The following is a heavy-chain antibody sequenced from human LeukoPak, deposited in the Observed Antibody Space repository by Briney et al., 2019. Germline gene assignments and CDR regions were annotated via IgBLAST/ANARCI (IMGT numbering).Heavy chain of an antibody. V-gene: IGHV1-2*02. CDR1: GHTFTGYY. D-gene: IGHD6-13*01. CDR2: INPNSGGT. J-gene: IGHJ4*02. CDR3: ARDWGGSGIAAAGTGY. Sequence: GASVKVSCKASGHTFTGYYMHWVRQAPGQGLEWMGWINPNSGGTNYAQKFQDRVTMTRDTSISTAYMELSRLRSDDTAVYYCARDWGGSGIAAAGTGYWGQGTLVTVSS.